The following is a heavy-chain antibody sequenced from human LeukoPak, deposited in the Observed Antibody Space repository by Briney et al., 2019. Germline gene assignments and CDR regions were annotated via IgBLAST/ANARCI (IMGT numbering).Heavy chain of an antibody. V-gene: IGHV3-21*01. CDR1: GFTFSSYS. CDR3: ASYCSGGSCYYPWAFDI. CDR2: ISSSSSYI. D-gene: IGHD2-15*01. J-gene: IGHJ3*02. Sequence: PGGSLRLSCAASGFTFSSYSTNWVRQAPGKGLEWVSSISSSSSYIYYADSVKGRFTISRDNAKNSLYLQMNSLRAEDTAVYYCASYCSGGSCYYPWAFDIWGQGTMVTVSS.